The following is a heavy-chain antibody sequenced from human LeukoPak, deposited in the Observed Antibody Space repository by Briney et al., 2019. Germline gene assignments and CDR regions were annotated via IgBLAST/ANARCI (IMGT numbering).Heavy chain of an antibody. CDR3: ARRRSRIRYFDWLFDY. V-gene: IGHV4-38-2*02. Sequence: SETLSLTCTVSGYSISSGYYWGWIRQPPGKGLEWIGSIYHSGSTYYNPSLKSRVTISEDTSKNRFSLKLSSVTAADTAVYYCARRRSRIRYFDWLFDYWGQGTLVTVSS. D-gene: IGHD3-9*01. CDR2: IYHSGST. J-gene: IGHJ4*02. CDR1: GYSISSGYY.